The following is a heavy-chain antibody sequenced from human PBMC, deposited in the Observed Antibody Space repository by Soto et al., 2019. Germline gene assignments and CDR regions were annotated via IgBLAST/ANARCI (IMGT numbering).Heavy chain of an antibody. CDR3: TGEVASGY. V-gene: IGHV3-30*03. CDR2: ISRDGGTK. J-gene: IGHJ4*02. CDR1: GFTVSTYC. Sequence: SLRLSCAVSGFTVSTYCMHWVRQAPGKGLEWVAVISRDGGTKYYADSVKGRFTISRDNSRNTLFLEMNSLRSDDMAVYYCTGEVASGYWGQGTLVTVSS. D-gene: IGHD2-8*02.